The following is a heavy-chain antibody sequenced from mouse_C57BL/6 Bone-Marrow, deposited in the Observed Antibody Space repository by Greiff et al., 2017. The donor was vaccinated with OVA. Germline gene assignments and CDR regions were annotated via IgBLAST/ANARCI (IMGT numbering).Heavy chain of an antibody. CDR3: AKQRWNYDYTYWYFDV. CDR1: GFSLTSYG. CDR2: IWGGGST. V-gene: IGHV2-9*01. D-gene: IGHD2-4*01. Sequence: QVQLQQSGPGLVAPSQSLSITCTVSGFSLTSYGVDWVRQPPGKGLEWLGVIWGGGSTNYNSALMSRLSISKDNSKSQVFLKMNSLQTDDTAMYYCAKQRWNYDYTYWYFDVWGTGTTVTVSS. J-gene: IGHJ1*03.